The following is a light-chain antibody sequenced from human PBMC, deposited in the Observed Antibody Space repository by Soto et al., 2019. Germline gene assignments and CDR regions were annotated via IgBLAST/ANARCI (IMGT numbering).Light chain of an antibody. J-gene: IGLJ1*01. CDR3: SSYTTTNTYV. CDR2: EVS. Sequence: QSALTQPASVSGSPGQSITISCTGTSSDVGNYNFVSWFQHHPGRAPKLIIYEVSNRPSGVSNRFSGSKSGDTASLTISGLQAEDEADYYCSSYTTTNTYVFGTGTKVTVL. V-gene: IGLV2-14*01. CDR1: SSDVGNYNF.